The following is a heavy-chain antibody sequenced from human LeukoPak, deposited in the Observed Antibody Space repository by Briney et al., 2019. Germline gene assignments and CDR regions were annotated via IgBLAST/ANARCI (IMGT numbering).Heavy chain of an antibody. CDR1: GFTLSNYW. CDR2: IKQDGSET. Sequence: GGSLRLSCAASGFTLSNYWMSWVRRAPGKGLEWVANIKQDGSETYYVDSVRGRFTISRDNAKKSLYLQMNSLRAEDTAVYYCARDFWGAYRVDYFDYWGQGILVTVSS. D-gene: IGHD3-3*01. V-gene: IGHV3-7*01. CDR3: ARDFWGAYRVDYFDY. J-gene: IGHJ4*02.